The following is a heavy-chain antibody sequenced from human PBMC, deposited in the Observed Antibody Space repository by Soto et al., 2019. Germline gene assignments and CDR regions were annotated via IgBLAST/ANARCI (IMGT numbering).Heavy chain of an antibody. CDR3: ARVYKAASGGPDY. J-gene: IGHJ4*02. CDR2: IYPGDSDT. D-gene: IGHD6-25*01. CDR1: GYSFSDYW. V-gene: IGHV5-51*06. Sequence: GESLKISCKASGYSFSDYWIGWVRQMPGKGLEWMGLIYPGDSDTRYSPSFQGQVTISAGKSISTAYLQWRSLKASDTAIYYCARVYKAASGGPDYWGQGTLVTVSS.